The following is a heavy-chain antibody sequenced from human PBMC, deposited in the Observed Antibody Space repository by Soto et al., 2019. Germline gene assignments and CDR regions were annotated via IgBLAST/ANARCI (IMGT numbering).Heavy chain of an antibody. J-gene: IGHJ6*03. CDR3: ATRGFWSGYFYMDV. Sequence: SETLSLTCAVYGGSFSGYYWSWIRRPPGKGMEWIGEINHSGSTNYNPSLKSRVTISVDTSKNQFSLKLSSVTAADTAVYYCATRGFWSGYFYMDVWGKGTMVTVSS. V-gene: IGHV4-34*01. D-gene: IGHD3-3*01. CDR2: INHSGST. CDR1: GGSFSGYY.